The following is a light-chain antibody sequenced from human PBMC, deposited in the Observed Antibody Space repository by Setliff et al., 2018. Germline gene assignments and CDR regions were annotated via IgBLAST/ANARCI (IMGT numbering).Light chain of an antibody. V-gene: IGLV2-14*01. J-gene: IGLJ1*01. CDR2: EVT. Sequence: QSVLTQPASVAGSPGQWITISCTGTSSDLGGDNYVSWYQQHPGKAPKLMIYEVTNRPSGVSNRFSRSASGNTASLTISGLQAEDEADYYCSSYASSSIPYVLRSGTKVTVL. CDR1: SSDLGGDNY. CDR3: SSYASSSIPYV.